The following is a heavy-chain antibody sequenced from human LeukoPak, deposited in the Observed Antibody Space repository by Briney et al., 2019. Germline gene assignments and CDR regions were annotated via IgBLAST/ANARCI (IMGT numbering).Heavy chain of an antibody. CDR3: ARFNYDSSGYDY. CDR2: MNPNSGNT. J-gene: IGHJ4*02. CDR1: GYTFTSYD. V-gene: IGHV1-8*01. D-gene: IGHD3-22*01. Sequence: ASVKVSCTASGYTFTSYDINWVRQAPGQGLEWMGWMNPNSGNTGYAQKFQGRVTMTRNTSISTAYMELSSLRSEDTAVYYCARFNYDSSGYDYWGQGTLVTVSS.